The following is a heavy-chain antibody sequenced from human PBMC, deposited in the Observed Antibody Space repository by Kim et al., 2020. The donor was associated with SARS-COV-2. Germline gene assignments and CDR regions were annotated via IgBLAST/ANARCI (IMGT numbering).Heavy chain of an antibody. CDR3: AKGEALGGTTGYGMDV. J-gene: IGHJ6*02. CDR1: GFNFNDFA. V-gene: IGHV3-30*04. Sequence: GGSLRLSCAVAGFNFNDFAMHWVRQAPGKGLEWVAVISWDGTREYYADSLKGRFTLSRDNSKNTLYLQMNSLRGDDTGVYYCAKGEALGGTTGYGMDVWGQGTMVTVSS. D-gene: IGHD1-26*01. CDR2: ISWDGTRE.